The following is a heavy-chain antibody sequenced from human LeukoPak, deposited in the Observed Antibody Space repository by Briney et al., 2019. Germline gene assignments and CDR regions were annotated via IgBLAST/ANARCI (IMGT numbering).Heavy chain of an antibody. CDR3: ARGRHYDILTGYYSGWYFDL. Sequence: PSETLSLTCTVSGGSISRYYWSWIRQPPGKGLEWIGYIYYSGSTNYNPSLKSRVTISVDTSKNQFSLKLSSVTAADTAVYYCARGRHYDILTGYYSGWYFDLWGRGTLVTVSS. V-gene: IGHV4-59*01. CDR2: IYYSGST. CDR1: GGSISRYY. J-gene: IGHJ2*01. D-gene: IGHD3-9*01.